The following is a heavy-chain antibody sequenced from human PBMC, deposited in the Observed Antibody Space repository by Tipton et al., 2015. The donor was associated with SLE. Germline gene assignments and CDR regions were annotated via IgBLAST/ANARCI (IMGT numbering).Heavy chain of an antibody. Sequence: SLRLSCAASGFTFSDYYMSWIRQAPGKGLEWVSYISSSGSTIYYADSVKGRFTISRDNAKNSLYLQMNSLRDEDTAVYYCARDGYYYDSSGQGHFQHWGQGTLVTVSS. CDR1: GFTFSDYY. D-gene: IGHD3-22*01. J-gene: IGHJ1*01. V-gene: IGHV3-11*04. CDR2: ISSSGSTI. CDR3: ARDGYYYDSSGQGHFQH.